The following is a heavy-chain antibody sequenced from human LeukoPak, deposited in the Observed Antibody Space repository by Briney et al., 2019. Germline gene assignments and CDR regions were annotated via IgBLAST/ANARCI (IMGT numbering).Heavy chain of an antibody. CDR1: GFTFSSYE. J-gene: IGHJ4*02. CDR3: ARDLLYSSGLDY. V-gene: IGHV3-48*03. Sequence: PGGSLRLSCAASGFTFSSYEMNWVRQAPGKGLEWVSYISSSGSSIYYADSVKGRFTISRDNAENSLYLQMNSLRAEDTAMYYCARDLLYSSGLDYWGQGTLVTVSS. D-gene: IGHD3-22*01. CDR2: ISSSGSSI.